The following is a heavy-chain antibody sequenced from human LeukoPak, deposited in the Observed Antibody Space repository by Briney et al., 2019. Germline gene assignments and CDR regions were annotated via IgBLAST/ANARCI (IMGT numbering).Heavy chain of an antibody. D-gene: IGHD2-15*01. CDR3: AWCVVGGSCHIRYYYYGMDV. J-gene: IGHJ6*02. CDR2: IIPIFGTA. V-gene: IGHV1-69*13. CDR1: GGTFSSYA. Sequence: SVKVSCEASGGTFSSYAISWVRQAPGQGLEWMGGIIPIFGTANYAQKFQGRVTITADESTSTAYMELSSLGSEDTAVYYCAWCVVGGSCHIRYYYYGMDVWGQGTTVTVSS.